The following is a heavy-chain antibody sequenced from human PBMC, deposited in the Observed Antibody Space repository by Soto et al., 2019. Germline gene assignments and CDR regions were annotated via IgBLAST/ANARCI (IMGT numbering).Heavy chain of an antibody. D-gene: IGHD2-8*01. J-gene: IGHJ4*02. CDR2: ISYDGSNK. CDR3: AMASVASDLDY. V-gene: IGHV3-30*03. Sequence: QVQLVESGGGVVQPGRSLRLSCAASGFTFSSYGMHWVRQAPGKGLEWEAVISYDGSNKYYADSVKGRFTISRDNSKNTLYLKMNSLIAEDTAVYYCAMASVASDLDYWGQGTLVPVS. CDR1: GFTFSSYG.